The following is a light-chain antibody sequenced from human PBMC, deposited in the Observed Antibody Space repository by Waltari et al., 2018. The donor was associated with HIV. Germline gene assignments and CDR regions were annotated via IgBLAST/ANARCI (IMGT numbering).Light chain of an antibody. Sequence: QSAFRQPASGWWCPGRSFPTPCTATISPGGGHNPVAWYQDHPGGGPKLIIYEVIKRPSEVSHRFSASKSGYTAYLEISGLQAEDSADYYCRSFVDTNTWVFAGGSRLTVI. J-gene: IGLJ3*02. V-gene: IGLV2-23*02. CDR3: RSFVDTNTWV. CDR1: ISPGGGHNP. CDR2: EVI.